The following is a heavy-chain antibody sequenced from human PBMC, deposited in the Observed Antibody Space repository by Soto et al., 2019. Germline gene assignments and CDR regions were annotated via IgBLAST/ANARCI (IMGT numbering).Heavy chain of an antibody. CDR1: GGAFSSNA. CDR2: IIPIFGSA. J-gene: IGHJ3*02. Sequence: GASVKGSCRASGGAFSSNAMCWVRQAHGQGLEWMGGIIPIFGSANYAQKFQDRLTITADVSTSTAYMELSSLRSEDAAVYYCASRERMTASDI. CDR3: ASRERMTASDI. D-gene: IGHD1-26*01. V-gene: IGHV1-69*13.